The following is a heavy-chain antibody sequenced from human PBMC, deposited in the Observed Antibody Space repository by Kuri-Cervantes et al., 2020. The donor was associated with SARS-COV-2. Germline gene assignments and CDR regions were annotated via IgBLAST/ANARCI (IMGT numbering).Heavy chain of an antibody. J-gene: IGHJ4*02. Sequence: GGSLRLSCAASGSTFSSYSMNWVRQAPGKGLEWVSYISSSSSTIYYADSVKGRFTISRDNAKISLYLQMNSLRDEDTAVYYCASGVYEEWEPPGEDYWGQGTLVTVSS. CDR2: ISSSSSTI. CDR1: GSTFSSYS. D-gene: IGHD1-26*01. V-gene: IGHV3-48*02. CDR3: ASGVYEEWEPPGEDY.